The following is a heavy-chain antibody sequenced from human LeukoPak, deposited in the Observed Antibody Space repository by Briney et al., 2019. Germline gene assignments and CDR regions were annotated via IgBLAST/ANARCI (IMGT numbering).Heavy chain of an antibody. CDR3: ARDLSGDYYDSSGYDY. Sequence: GGSLRLSCAASGFTFSSYSMNWVRQAPGKGLEWVSYISSSSSTIYYADSVKGRFTISRDNAKNSLYLQMNSLRAEDTAVYYCARDLSGDYYDSSGYDYWGRGTLVTVSS. CDR1: GFTFSSYS. CDR2: ISSSSSTI. J-gene: IGHJ4*02. V-gene: IGHV3-48*01. D-gene: IGHD3-22*01.